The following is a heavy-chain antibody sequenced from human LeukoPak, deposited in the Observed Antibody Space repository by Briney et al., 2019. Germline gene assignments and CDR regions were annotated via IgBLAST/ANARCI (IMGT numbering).Heavy chain of an antibody. D-gene: IGHD3-22*01. Sequence: GGSLRLSCAASGFTFSSYAMRWVRQAPGKGLEWVSAISGSGGSTYYADSVKGRFTISRDNSKNTLYLQMNSLRAEDTAVYYCAKDIGFTMTIYFQGWGQGALVTVSS. J-gene: IGHJ1*01. CDR2: ISGSGGST. CDR1: GFTFSSYA. CDR3: AKDIGFTMTIYFQG. V-gene: IGHV3-23*01.